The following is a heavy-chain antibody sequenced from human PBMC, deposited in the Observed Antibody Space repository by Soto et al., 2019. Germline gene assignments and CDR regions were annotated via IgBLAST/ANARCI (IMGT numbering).Heavy chain of an antibody. D-gene: IGHD1-26*01. J-gene: IGHJ3*02. V-gene: IGHV4-30-2*01. CDR2: IYEGGNT. CDR1: GVSIISDGYS. Sequence: PSETLSLTCAVSGVSIISDGYSWSWLRQPPGKGLQWIGHIYEGGNTYYTPSLESRVAISTDKSKNQFSLRLSSVTAADTAVYYCVRWDPEDAFDIWGQGTMVTVSS. CDR3: VRWDPEDAFDI.